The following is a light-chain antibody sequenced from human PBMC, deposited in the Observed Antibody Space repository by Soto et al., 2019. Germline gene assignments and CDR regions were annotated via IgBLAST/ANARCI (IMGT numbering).Light chain of an antibody. CDR2: WAS. CDR3: QQYYSTPPT. CDR1: QSVLYSSTNNNY. Sequence: DIVMTQSPDSLAVSLGERATINCKSTQSVLYSSTNNNYLAWYQQKPGHPPRLLIYWASTRESGVPDRFSGSGSGTDFTRTISSLQAEDVAVYYCQQYYSTPPTFGGGTKVEIK. J-gene: IGKJ4*01. V-gene: IGKV4-1*01.